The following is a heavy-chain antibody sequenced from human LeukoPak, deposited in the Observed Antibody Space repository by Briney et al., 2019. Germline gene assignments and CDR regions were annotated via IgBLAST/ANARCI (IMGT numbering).Heavy chain of an antibody. J-gene: IGHJ6*04. CDR2: ISGSGGST. V-gene: IGHV3-23*01. Sequence: GGSLRLSCAASGFTFSSYGMSWVRQAPGKGLEWVSAISGSGGSTYYADSVKGRFTISRDNSKNTLYLQMNSLRAEDPAVCYCAELGITMIGGVWGKGTTVTISS. D-gene: IGHD3-10*02. CDR3: AELGITMIGGV. CDR1: GFTFSSYG.